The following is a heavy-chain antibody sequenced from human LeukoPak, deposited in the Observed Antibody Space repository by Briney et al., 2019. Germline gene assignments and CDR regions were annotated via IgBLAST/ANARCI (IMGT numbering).Heavy chain of an antibody. CDR1: GLTFSSYG. CDR2: ISGSGGST. V-gene: IGHV3-23*01. Sequence: GGSLRLSCAASGLTFSSYGMHWVRQAPGKGLEWVSAISGSGGSTYYADSVKGRFTISRDNSKNTLYLQMNSLRAEDTAVYYCAKSEGGSYYGYYYYGMDVWGQGTTVTVSS. J-gene: IGHJ6*02. D-gene: IGHD1-26*01. CDR3: AKSEGGSYYGYYYYGMDV.